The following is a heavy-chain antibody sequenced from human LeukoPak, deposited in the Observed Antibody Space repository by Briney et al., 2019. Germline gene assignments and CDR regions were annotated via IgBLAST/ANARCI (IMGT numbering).Heavy chain of an antibody. J-gene: IGHJ4*02. D-gene: IGHD3-10*01. Sequence: GESLKISCKGSGYSFTSYWIGWVRQMPGKGLEWMGIIYPGDSDTRYSPSFQGQVTISADKSISTAYLQWSSLKASDTAMYYCASITMVRGVIISLDYWGQGTLVIVSS. CDR3: ASITMVRGVIISLDY. CDR1: GYSFTSYW. CDR2: IYPGDSDT. V-gene: IGHV5-51*01.